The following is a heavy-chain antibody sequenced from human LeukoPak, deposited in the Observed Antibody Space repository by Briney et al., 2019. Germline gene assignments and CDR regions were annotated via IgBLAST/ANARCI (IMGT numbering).Heavy chain of an antibody. D-gene: IGHD6-6*01. Sequence: GGSLRLSCAASGFTVSSNYMSWVRQAPGKGLEWVSVIYSGGSTYYADSVQGRFTISRDNSKNTLYLHMNSLRAEDTAVYYCARDRLYSSSSQDYWGQGILVIVYS. V-gene: IGHV3-53*01. CDR3: ARDRLYSSSSQDY. CDR1: GFTVSSNY. J-gene: IGHJ4*02. CDR2: IYSGGST.